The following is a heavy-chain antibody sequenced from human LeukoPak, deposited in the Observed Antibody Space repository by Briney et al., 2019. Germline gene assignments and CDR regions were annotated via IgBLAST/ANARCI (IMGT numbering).Heavy chain of an antibody. CDR1: GFTFSSYA. CDR3: AKVLCRSTSCGDAFDI. J-gene: IGHJ3*02. Sequence: PGGSLRLSCAASGFTFSSYAMSWVRQAPGKGLEWVSAISGSGGSTYYADSVKGRFTISRDNSKNTLYLQMNSLRAEDTAVYYCAKVLCRSTSCGDAFDIWGQGTMVTVSS. D-gene: IGHD2-2*01. CDR2: ISGSGGST. V-gene: IGHV3-23*01.